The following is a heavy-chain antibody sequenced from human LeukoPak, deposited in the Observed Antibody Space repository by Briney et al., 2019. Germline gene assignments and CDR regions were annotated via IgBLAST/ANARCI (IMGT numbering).Heavy chain of an antibody. CDR3: VKGDYPLFAH. J-gene: IGHJ4*02. Sequence: GGSLRLSCAASGFTFSSYSMNWVRQAPGKGLEWVSYISSSSSTIYYADSVKGRFTISRDNAKNSLYLQMNSLRAEDTAVYYCVKGDYPLFAHWGQGTLVTVSS. CDR1: GFTFSSYS. D-gene: IGHD3-16*01. V-gene: IGHV3-48*04. CDR2: ISSSSSTI.